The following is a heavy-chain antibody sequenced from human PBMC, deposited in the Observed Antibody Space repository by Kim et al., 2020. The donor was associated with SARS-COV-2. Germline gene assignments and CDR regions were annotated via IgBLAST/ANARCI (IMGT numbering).Heavy chain of an antibody. D-gene: IGHD3-22*01. J-gene: IGHJ2*01. Sequence: KGRFTISRDNSKNTLYLQMNSLRAEDTAVYYCAKFGYYDSSGYSYWYFDLWGRGTLVTVSS. CDR3: AKFGYYDSSGYSYWYFDL. V-gene: IGHV3-23*01.